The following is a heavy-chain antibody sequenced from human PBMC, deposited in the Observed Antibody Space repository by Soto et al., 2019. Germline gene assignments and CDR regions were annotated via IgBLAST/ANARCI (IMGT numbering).Heavy chain of an antibody. CDR2: INAGNGNT. J-gene: IGHJ4*02. Sequence: GASVKVSCKASGYTFTSYAMHWVRQAPGQRLEWMGWINAGNGNTKYSQKFQGRVTITRDTSASTAYMELSSLRSEDTAVYYCARDYNDFWIGDFDYWGQGTLVTVSS. D-gene: IGHD3-3*01. CDR3: ARDYNDFWIGDFDY. CDR1: GYTFTSYA. V-gene: IGHV1-3*01.